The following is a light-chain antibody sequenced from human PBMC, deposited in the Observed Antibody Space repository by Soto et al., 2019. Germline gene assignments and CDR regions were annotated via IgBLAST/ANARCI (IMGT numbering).Light chain of an antibody. CDR3: SSYTSSSTFYV. CDR1: SSDVGGYNY. Sequence: QSALTQPASVSGSPGQSITISCTGTSSDVGGYNYVSWYQQHPGKAPKLMIYEVSNRPSGVSNRFSGSKSGNTVSLTISGLQAEDEADYYCSSYTSSSTFYVFGTETKFTVL. CDR2: EVS. J-gene: IGLJ1*01. V-gene: IGLV2-14*01.